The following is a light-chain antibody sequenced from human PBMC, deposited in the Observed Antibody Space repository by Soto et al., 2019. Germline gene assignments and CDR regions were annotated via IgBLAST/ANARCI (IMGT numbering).Light chain of an antibody. Sequence: DIQLTQSPSFLSASVGDRVTITCRASQGISSYLAWYQQKPGKAPKLLIYAASTLQSGVPSRFSGSGSGTAFTLTISSLQPEDFATYYCQQLNSYPHTFGPGTKVDIK. CDR2: AAS. CDR3: QQLNSYPHT. CDR1: QGISSY. J-gene: IGKJ3*01. V-gene: IGKV1-9*01.